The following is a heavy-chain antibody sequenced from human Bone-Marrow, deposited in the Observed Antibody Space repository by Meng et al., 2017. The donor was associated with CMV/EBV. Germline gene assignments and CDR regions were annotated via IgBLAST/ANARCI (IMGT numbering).Heavy chain of an antibody. CDR3: ARASPPDPFPIFGVGWGAFDI. CDR2: IYSGGST. J-gene: IGHJ3*02. D-gene: IGHD3-3*01. Sequence: GACLKISCAASGTTASSNYMSWVRQAPGKGLEWVSVIYSGGSTYYADSVKGRFTISRDNSKNTLYLQMNSLRAEDTAVYYCARASPPDPFPIFGVGWGAFDIWGQGTMVTVSS. CDR1: GTTASSNY. V-gene: IGHV3-53*01.